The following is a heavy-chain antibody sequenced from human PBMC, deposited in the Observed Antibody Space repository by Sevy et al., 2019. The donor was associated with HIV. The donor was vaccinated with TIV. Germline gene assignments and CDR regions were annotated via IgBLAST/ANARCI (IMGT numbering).Heavy chain of an antibody. CDR1: GFTFSSYA. D-gene: IGHD1-20*01. V-gene: IGHV3-23*01. Sequence: GGSLRLSCAASGFTFSSYAMSWVRQAPGKGLEWVSAISGSGGSTYYADSVKGRFTISRDNSKNTLYLLMNSLRAEDTAVYYCAKDGYKPSVGDENYYYYMDVWGKGTTVTVSS. CDR2: ISGSGGST. CDR3: AKDGYKPSVGDENYYYYMDV. J-gene: IGHJ6*03.